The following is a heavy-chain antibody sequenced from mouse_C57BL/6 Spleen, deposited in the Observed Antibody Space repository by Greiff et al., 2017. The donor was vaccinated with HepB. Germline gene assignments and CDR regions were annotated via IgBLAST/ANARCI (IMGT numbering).Heavy chain of an antibody. Sequence: EVQGVESGGGLVQPGGSLSLSCAASGFTFTDYYMSWVRQPPGKALEWLGFIRNKANGYTTEYSASVKGRFTISRDNSQSILYLQMNALRAEDSATYDCERCHYYGRGGYFDYWGQGTTLTVSS. V-gene: IGHV7-3*01. CDR2: IRNKANGYTT. D-gene: IGHD1-1*01. CDR3: ERCHYYGRGGYFDY. J-gene: IGHJ2*01. CDR1: GFTFTDYY.